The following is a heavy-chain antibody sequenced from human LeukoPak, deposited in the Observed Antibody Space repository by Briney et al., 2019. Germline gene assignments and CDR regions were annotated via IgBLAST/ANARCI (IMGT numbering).Heavy chain of an antibody. CDR3: ARTRKNYYDSSGLFDY. J-gene: IGHJ4*02. CDR1: GFTFSDYY. V-gene: IGHV3-11*01. D-gene: IGHD3-22*01. Sequence: PGGSLRLSCAASGFTFSDYYMSWIRQAPGKGLEWVSYISSSGSTKCSADSVKGRFTISRDNAKNSLFLQMKSLRAEDTAVYYCARTRKNYYDSSGLFDYWGQGTLVTVSS. CDR2: ISSSGSTK.